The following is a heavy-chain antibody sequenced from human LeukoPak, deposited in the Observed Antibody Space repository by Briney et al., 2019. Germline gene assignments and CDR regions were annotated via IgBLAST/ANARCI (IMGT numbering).Heavy chain of an antibody. CDR1: GFTFETYE. CDR2: IAGGGDTI. V-gene: IGHV3-48*03. J-gene: IGHJ4*02. D-gene: IGHD2/OR15-2a*01. Sequence: GGSLRLSCAASGFTFETYEMNWVRQAPGEGLEWISYIAGGGDTIYYADSVKGRFTISRDNAKNSLYLQMNSLRADDTAVYYCARERTTIVSGTTIGAYWGQGTLVTVSS. CDR3: ARERTTIVSGTTIGAY.